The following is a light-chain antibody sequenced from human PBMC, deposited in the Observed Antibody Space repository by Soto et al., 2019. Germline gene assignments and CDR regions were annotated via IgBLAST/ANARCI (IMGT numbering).Light chain of an antibody. CDR3: KQFNSFPRT. J-gene: IGKJ1*01. CDR2: AAS. CDR1: QGISNY. V-gene: IGKV1-9*01. Sequence: DIQLTQSPSFLSASVGDRVTITCRASQGISNYLAWYQQTPGKAPKLLIYAASTLQSGVPSRFSGSGSGTGFTLAISSLQPEDFATYYCKQFNSFPRTFGQGTKVEIK.